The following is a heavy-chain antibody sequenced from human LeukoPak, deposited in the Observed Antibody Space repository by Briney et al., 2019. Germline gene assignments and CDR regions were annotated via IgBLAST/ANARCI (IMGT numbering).Heavy chain of an antibody. J-gene: IGHJ4*02. CDR3: ARDPEDTEIVDY. CDR2: IIPIFGTA. D-gene: IGHD2-15*01. CDR1: GGTFSSYA. V-gene: IGHV1-69*01. Sequence: SVKVSCKASGGTFSSYAISWVRQAPGQGLEWMGGIIPIFGTANYAQKFQGRVTITADESTSTAYMELSSLRSEDTAVYYCARDPEDTEIVDYWGQGTLVTVSS.